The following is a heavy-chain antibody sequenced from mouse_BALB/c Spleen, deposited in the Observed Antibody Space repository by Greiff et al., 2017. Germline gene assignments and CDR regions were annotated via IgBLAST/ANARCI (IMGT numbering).Heavy chain of an antibody. CDR3: ARERGYGYDGFAY. J-gene: IGHJ3*01. Sequence: VQLQQSGPELVKPGASVKMSCKASGYTFTSYVMHWVKQKPGQGLEWIGYINPYNDGTKYNEKFKGKATLTSDKSSSTAYMELSSLTSEDSAVYYCARERGYGYDGFAYWGQGTLVTVSA. D-gene: IGHD2-2*01. CDR2: INPYNDGT. CDR1: GYTFTSYV. V-gene: IGHV1-14*01.